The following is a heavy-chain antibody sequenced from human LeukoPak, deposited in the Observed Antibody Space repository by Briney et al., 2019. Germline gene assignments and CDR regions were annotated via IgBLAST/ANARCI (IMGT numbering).Heavy chain of an antibody. D-gene: IGHD2-2*01. Sequence: GGPLGLSCAASGFTFSDYYMSWSSQAPGKGLERFSYISSSGSTIYYADSVKGRFTISRDNAKNSLYPQMNSLRAEDTAVYYCARAHCSSTSCYLVGGDDAFDIWGQGTMVTVSS. CDR2: ISSSGSTI. V-gene: IGHV3-11*01. CDR1: GFTFSDYY. CDR3: ARAHCSSTSCYLVGGDDAFDI. J-gene: IGHJ3*02.